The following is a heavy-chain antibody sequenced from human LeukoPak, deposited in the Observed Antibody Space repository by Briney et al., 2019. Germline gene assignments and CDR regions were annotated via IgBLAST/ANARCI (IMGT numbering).Heavy chain of an antibody. CDR3: AKENTKTPFRPGEATVTKGYFDY. V-gene: IGHV3-30*02. D-gene: IGHD4-17*01. CDR2: IYPDGINK. J-gene: IGHJ4*02. Sequence: GGSLRLSCAASGFTFTTYGMHWVRQAPGKGLEWVACIYPDGINKDYADSVKGRFIISRDNSKNTLYLQMNSLRAEDTAVYYCAKENTKTPFRPGEATVTKGYFDYWGQGTLVTVSS. CDR1: GFTFTTYG.